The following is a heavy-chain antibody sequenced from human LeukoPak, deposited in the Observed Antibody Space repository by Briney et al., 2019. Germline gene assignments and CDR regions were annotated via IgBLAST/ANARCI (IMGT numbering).Heavy chain of an antibody. J-gene: IGHJ4*02. V-gene: IGHV3-15*01. Sequence: GGSLRLSCAASGFTFSNAWMTWVRQAPGKGLEWIARIKSKSNGGTIDYGAPVKGRFTISRDDSKDTLYLQMNSLKIEDAAVYYCTTVGSSWNFDYWGQGTLVTVSS. CDR1: GFTFSNAW. CDR2: IKSKSNGGTI. D-gene: IGHD6-13*01. CDR3: TTVGSSWNFDY.